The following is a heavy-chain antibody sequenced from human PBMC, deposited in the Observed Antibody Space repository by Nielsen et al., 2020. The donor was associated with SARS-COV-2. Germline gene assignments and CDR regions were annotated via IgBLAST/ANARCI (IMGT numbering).Heavy chain of an antibody. V-gene: IGHV4-39*01. Sequence: SETLSLTCTVSGGSISSSSYYWGWTRQPPGKGLEWIGSIYYSGSTYYNPSLKSRVTISVDTSKNQISLKLSSVTAADTAVYYCARHPRGIAARPVGWFDPWGQGTLVTVSS. CDR3: ARHPRGIAARPVGWFDP. CDR1: GGSISSSSYY. CDR2: IYYSGST. J-gene: IGHJ5*02. D-gene: IGHD6-6*01.